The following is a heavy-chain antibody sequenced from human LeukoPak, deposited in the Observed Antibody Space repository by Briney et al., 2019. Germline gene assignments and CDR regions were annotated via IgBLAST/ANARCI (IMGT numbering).Heavy chain of an antibody. V-gene: IGHV3-23*01. J-gene: IGHJ4*02. D-gene: IGHD3-10*01. CDR2: ISDSGGGT. CDR1: GFTFSTYA. Sequence: GWSLRLSCAASGFTFSTYAMSWVRQAPGEALEWVSHISDSGGGTKYADSVKGRFTISRDNSKNTLYLQMNSLRAEDTAVYYCAKRGDGSGSPYYFDYWGQGTLVAVSS. CDR3: AKRGDGSGSPYYFDY.